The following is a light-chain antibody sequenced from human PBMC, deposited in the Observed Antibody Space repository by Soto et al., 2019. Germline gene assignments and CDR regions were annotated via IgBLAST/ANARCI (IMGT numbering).Light chain of an antibody. Sequence: EIVLTQSPGTLSLSPGERATLSCRASQSISSSYIAWYQQKPGQAPRLLIYGASSRATGIPDRFRGSGSGTDFNLTIRRLDPEDFAVYYCQQYGSSFGPGTRVDIK. CDR1: QSISSSY. CDR3: QQYGSS. CDR2: GAS. J-gene: IGKJ3*01. V-gene: IGKV3-20*01.